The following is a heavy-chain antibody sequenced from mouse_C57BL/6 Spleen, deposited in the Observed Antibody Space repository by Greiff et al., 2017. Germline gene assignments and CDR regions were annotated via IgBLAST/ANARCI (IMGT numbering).Heavy chain of an antibody. Sequence: EVQLQQSGPELVKPGASVKISCKASGYTFTDYYMNWVKQSHGKSLEWIGDINPNNGGTSYNQKFKGKATLTVDKSSSTAYMELRSLTSEDSAVYYCARAIIGGFAYWGQGTLVTVSA. V-gene: IGHV1-26*01. D-gene: IGHD2-14*01. CDR3: ARAIIGGFAY. CDR1: GYTFTDYY. J-gene: IGHJ3*01. CDR2: INPNNGGT.